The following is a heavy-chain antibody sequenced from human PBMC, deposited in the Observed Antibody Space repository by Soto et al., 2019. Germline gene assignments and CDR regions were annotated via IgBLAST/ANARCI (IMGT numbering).Heavy chain of an antibody. J-gene: IGHJ6*02. D-gene: IGHD3-3*01. CDR1: GFTFSGSA. V-gene: IGHV3-73*01. CDR3: TRLVFASPPSSYNYGLSV. Sequence: PGGNPGLSSAASGFTFSGSAMHWVRQASGKGLEWVGRIRSKANSYATAYAASVKGRFTISRDDSKNTAYLQMNSLKTEDTAVYYCTRLVFASPPSSYNYGLSVCG. CDR2: IRSKANSYAT.